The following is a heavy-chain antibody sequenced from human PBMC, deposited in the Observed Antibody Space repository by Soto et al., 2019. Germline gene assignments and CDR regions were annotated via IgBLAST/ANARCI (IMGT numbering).Heavy chain of an antibody. J-gene: IGHJ4*02. CDR1: GGSISSYY. Sequence: SETLSLTCTVSGGSISSYYWSWIRQPPGEGLEWIGYISQSGGTNYNPSLKSRVTISVDTSKNQFTLKLSSVTAADTAVYYCARSHGGYWGQGIQVTVSS. CDR3: ARSHGGY. V-gene: IGHV4-59*01. CDR2: ISQSGGT.